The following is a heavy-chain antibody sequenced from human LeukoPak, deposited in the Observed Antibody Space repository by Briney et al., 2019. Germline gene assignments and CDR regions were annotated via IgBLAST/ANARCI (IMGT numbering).Heavy chain of an antibody. V-gene: IGHV1-46*01. CDR2: INPSGGST. CDR1: GYTFSSYY. D-gene: IGHD6-19*01. CDR3: ARNRETIAMAGDYYYGMDV. Sequence: ASVKVSCKASGYTFSSYYMHWVRQAPGQGLEWMGIINPSGGSTGYAQKFQGRVTMTRDTSTSTVYMELSSLRSEDTAVYYCARNRETIAMAGDYYYGMDVWGQGPRSPSP. J-gene: IGHJ6*02.